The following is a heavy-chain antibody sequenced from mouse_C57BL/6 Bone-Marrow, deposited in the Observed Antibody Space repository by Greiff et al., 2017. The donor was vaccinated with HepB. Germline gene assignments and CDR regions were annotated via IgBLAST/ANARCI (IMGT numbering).Heavy chain of an antibody. Sequence: QVQLKESGPGLVAPSQSLSITCTVSGFSLTSYAISWVRQPPGKGLEWLGVIWTGGGTNSNSALKSRLSISKDNSKSQVFLKMNSLQTDDTARYYCARNWGGTTVVPYYAMDYWGQGTSVTVSS. J-gene: IGHJ4*01. CDR2: IWTGGGT. D-gene: IGHD1-1*01. CDR3: ARNWGGTTVVPYYAMDY. V-gene: IGHV2-9-1*01. CDR1: GFSLTSYA.